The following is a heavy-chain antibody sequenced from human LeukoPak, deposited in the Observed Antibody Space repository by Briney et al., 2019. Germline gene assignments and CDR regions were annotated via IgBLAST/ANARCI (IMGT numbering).Heavy chain of an antibody. CDR2: IYTSGST. D-gene: IGHD3-10*01. J-gene: IGHJ4*02. CDR3: AKWNTGDRYPKQGFDY. V-gene: IGHV4-4*07. Sequence: PSETLSLTCTVSGGSISSYFWNWIRQPAGRGLEWIGRIYTSGSTNYNPSLKSRVTMSVDTSKNQFSLKLSSVTAADTAVYYCAKWNTGDRYPKQGFDYWGQGTLVTVSS. CDR1: GGSISSYF.